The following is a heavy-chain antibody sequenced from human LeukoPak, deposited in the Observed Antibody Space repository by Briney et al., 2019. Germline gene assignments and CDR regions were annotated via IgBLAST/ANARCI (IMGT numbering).Heavy chain of an antibody. CDR2: ISGSGGNT. CDR3: AKRAPMVRGRTDYQYGMDV. J-gene: IGHJ6*02. D-gene: IGHD3-10*01. Sequence: PGGSLRLSCAASGFTVSSNYMSWVRQAPGKGLEWVSAISGSGGNTYYADSVKGRFTISRDNSKNALYLQMNSLGAEDTAVYYCAKRAPMVRGRTDYQYGMDVWGQGTTVTVSS. CDR1: GFTVSSNY. V-gene: IGHV3-23*01.